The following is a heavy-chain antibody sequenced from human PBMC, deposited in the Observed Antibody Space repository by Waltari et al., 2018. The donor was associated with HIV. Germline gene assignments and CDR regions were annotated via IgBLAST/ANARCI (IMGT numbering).Heavy chain of an antibody. CDR2: ISGSGGST. J-gene: IGHJ4*02. V-gene: IGHV3-23*01. Sequence: SSYAMSWVRQAPGKGLEWVSAISGSGGSTYYADSVKGRFTISRDNSKNTLYLQMNSLRAEDTAVYYCARKRGVCSSTSCYSYYFDYWGQGTLVTVSS. D-gene: IGHD2-2*02. CDR1: SSYA. CDR3: ARKRGVCSSTSCYSYYFDY.